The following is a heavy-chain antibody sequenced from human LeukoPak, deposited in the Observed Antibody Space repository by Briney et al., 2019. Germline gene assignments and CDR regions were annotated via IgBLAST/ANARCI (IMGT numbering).Heavy chain of an antibody. J-gene: IGHJ4*02. Sequence: PGRSLRLSCVASGFTFDDYAMHWVRQAPGKGLEWVSGISWNSGSIGYADSVKGRFTISRDNAKNSLYLQMNSLRAEDTALYYCAKEGAALFDYWGQGTLVTVSS. CDR2: ISWNSGSI. CDR3: AKEGAALFDY. D-gene: IGHD1-26*01. V-gene: IGHV3-9*01. CDR1: GFTFDDYA.